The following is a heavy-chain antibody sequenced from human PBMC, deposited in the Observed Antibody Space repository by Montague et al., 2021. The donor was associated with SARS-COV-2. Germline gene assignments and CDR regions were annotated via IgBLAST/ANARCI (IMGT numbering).Heavy chain of an antibody. D-gene: IGHD3-3*01. Sequence: SLSLSWSASGFTFSSYAMHWVRQAPGKGLEWVAVISYDGSNKYYADSVKGRFTISRDNSKNTLYLQMNSLRAEDTAVYYCARDGIYYDFWSGYSPRDFGSETSSYYYYYMDVWGKGTTVTVSS. J-gene: IGHJ6*03. CDR2: ISYDGSNK. V-gene: IGHV3-30*04. CDR3: ARDGIYYDFWSGYSPRDFGSETSSYYYYYMDV. CDR1: GFTFSSYA.